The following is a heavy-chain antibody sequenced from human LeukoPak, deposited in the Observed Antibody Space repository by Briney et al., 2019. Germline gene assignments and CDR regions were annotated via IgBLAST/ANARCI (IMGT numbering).Heavy chain of an antibody. CDR2: FDPEDGET. J-gene: IGHJ3*01. CDR3: ARDGGYCSSTNCYLGV. Sequence: ASVKVSCKVSGYTLTELSMHWVRQAPGKGLEWMGGFDPEDGETIYAQKFQGRVTMTEDTSTDTAYMELSSLRSEDTAVYYCARDGGYCSSTNCYLGVWGQGTMVTVSS. V-gene: IGHV1-24*01. D-gene: IGHD2-2*01. CDR1: GYTLTELS.